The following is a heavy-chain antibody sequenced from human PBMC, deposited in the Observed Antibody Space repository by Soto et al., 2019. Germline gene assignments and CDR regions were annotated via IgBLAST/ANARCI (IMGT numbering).Heavy chain of an antibody. V-gene: IGHV3-23*01. D-gene: IGHD1-1*01. CDR1: GFTFSSYA. Sequence: GSLRLSCAASGFTFSSYAMSWVHQAPGKGLEWVSAISGSGGSTYYADSVKGRFTISRDNSKNTLYLQMNSLRAEDTAVYYCASPPRTGPRGYFDYWGQGTMLTVST. J-gene: IGHJ4*02. CDR2: ISGSGGST. CDR3: ASPPRTGPRGYFDY.